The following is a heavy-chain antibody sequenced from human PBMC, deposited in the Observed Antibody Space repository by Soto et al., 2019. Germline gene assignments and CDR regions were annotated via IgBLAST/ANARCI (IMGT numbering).Heavy chain of an antibody. CDR1: GFTFSSYS. CDR2: ISSSSGTI. J-gene: IGHJ4*02. D-gene: IGHD3-16*02. CDR3: ARDQGELSIDY. V-gene: IGHV3-48*01. Sequence: EVQLVESGGGLVQPGGSLRLSCAASGFTFSSYSMNWVRQAPGKGLEWVSYISSSSGTIYYADSVKGRFTISRDNAKNSLYLQMNSLRAEDTAVYYCARDQGELSIDYWGQGTLVTVSS.